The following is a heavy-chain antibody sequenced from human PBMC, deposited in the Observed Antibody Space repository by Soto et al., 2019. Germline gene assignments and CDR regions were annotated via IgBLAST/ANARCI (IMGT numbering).Heavy chain of an antibody. CDR2: ITEGGGAT. V-gene: IGHV3-23*01. J-gene: IGHJ4*02. CDR1: GFTFSSYA. CDR3: AKGIGSARYFDW. Sequence: EVQLLESGGGLVQPGGSLRLSCAASGFTFSSYAMTWVRQGPGQGLEWVSSITEGGGATHYGGSVKGRFTISRDNSDNTLYLQMHSLRAEDTALYYCAKGIGSARYFDWWGQGPLVTVSS. D-gene: IGHD3-9*01.